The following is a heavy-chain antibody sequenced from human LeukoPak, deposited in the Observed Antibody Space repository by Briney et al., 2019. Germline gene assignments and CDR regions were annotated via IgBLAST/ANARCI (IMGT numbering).Heavy chain of an antibody. CDR1: GYTFTSYG. D-gene: IGHD4-17*01. CDR3: ARVVATGYGDYFDAFDI. Sequence: ASVKVSCKASGYTFTSYGISWVRQAPGQGLEWMGWISAYNGNTNYAQKLQGRVTMTTDTSTSTAYMELRSLRSDDTAVYYCARVVATGYGDYFDAFDIWGQGTMVTVSS. V-gene: IGHV1-18*04. J-gene: IGHJ3*02. CDR2: ISAYNGNT.